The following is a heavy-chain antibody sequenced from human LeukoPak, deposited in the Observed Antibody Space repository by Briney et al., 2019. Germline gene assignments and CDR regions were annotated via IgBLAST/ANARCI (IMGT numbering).Heavy chain of an antibody. Sequence: GGSLRLSCAASGFTFSSYGMHWVRQAPGKGLEWVAYIRHDGTKKYYADSVKGRFTISRDDSKNTLDLQMNSLRVDDTAVYYCARKKRSGGSCESWYFDNWGQGILVTVSS. CDR3: ARKKRSGGSCESWYFDN. CDR1: GFTFSSYG. CDR2: IRHDGTKK. V-gene: IGHV3-30*02. J-gene: IGHJ4*02. D-gene: IGHD2-15*01.